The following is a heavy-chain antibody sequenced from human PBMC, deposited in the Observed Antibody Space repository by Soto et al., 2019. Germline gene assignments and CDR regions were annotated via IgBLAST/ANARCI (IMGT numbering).Heavy chain of an antibody. D-gene: IGHD3-3*01. V-gene: IGHV1-69*01. CDR2: IIPIFGTA. Sequence: QVQLVQSGAEVKKPGSSVKVSCKASGGTFSSYAISWVRQAPGQGLEWMGGIIPIFGTANYAQKFQGRVKITADESTSTAYMELSSLRSEDTAVYYCARNAAAFYYDFWSGYYSPFDYWGQGTLVTVSS. CDR1: GGTFSSYA. CDR3: ARNAAAFYYDFWSGYYSPFDY. J-gene: IGHJ4*02.